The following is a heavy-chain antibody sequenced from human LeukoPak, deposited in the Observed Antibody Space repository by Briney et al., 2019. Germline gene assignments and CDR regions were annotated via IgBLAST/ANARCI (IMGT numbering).Heavy chain of an antibody. D-gene: IGHD3-22*01. CDR1: GFTFNNYN. Sequence: GGSLRLSCAASGFTFNNYNMNWVRQAPGRALEWVSSITSSGTYIFYADSVKGRFTVSRDNSKNTLYLQMNSLRAEDTAVYYCARDPSSYYDSSGYYYSYFDYWGQGTLVTVSS. V-gene: IGHV3-21*01. J-gene: IGHJ4*02. CDR2: ITSSGTYI. CDR3: ARDPSSYYDSSGYYYSYFDY.